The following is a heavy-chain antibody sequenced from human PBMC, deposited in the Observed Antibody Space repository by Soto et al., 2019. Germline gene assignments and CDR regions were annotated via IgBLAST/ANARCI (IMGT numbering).Heavy chain of an antibody. Sequence: VASVKVSCKASGYTFTSYDINWVRQATGQGLEWMGWMNPNSGNTGYAQKFQGRVTMTRNTSISTAYMELSSLRSEDTAVYYCARVGYQLLFDYCYYMDVWGKGTTVTVSS. V-gene: IGHV1-8*01. CDR2: MNPNSGNT. CDR1: GYTFTSYD. CDR3: ARVGYQLLFDYCYYMDV. J-gene: IGHJ6*03. D-gene: IGHD2-2*01.